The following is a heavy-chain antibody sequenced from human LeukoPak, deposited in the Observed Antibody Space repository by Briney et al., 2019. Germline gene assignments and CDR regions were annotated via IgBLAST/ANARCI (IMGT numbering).Heavy chain of an antibody. Sequence: RASVKVSCKASGGTFSIYAISWVRQAPGQGREWMGGIIPIFGTANYAQKLQGRVTITADKSTSTAYMELSSLRSEDTAVYYCATGDYGNWFDPWGQGALVTVSS. CDR1: GGTFSIYA. J-gene: IGHJ5*02. CDR3: ATGDYGNWFDP. V-gene: IGHV1-69*06. D-gene: IGHD4-17*01. CDR2: IIPIFGTA.